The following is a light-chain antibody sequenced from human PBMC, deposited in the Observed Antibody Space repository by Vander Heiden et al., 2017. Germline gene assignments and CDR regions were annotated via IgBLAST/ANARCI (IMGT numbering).Light chain of an antibody. V-gene: IGKV3-20*01. CDR1: QSVSSSH. CDR2: GAS. J-gene: IGKJ2*01. Sequence: EIVLTQSPGTLSLSPGERATLSCRASQSVSSSHLAWYQQRPGQAPRLLIYGASNGAAGIPDRFSGSGSGTDFTLTISRLEPEDFAVYYCQQYARSPYTFGQGTKLDIK. CDR3: QQYARSPYT.